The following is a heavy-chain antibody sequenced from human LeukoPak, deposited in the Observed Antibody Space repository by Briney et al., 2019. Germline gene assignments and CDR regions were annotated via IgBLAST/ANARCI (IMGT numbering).Heavy chain of an antibody. J-gene: IGHJ4*02. CDR3: AKVSSSWYPPDY. Sequence: TGGSLRLSSAASGFTFSSYGMHWVRQAPGKGLEWVAFIRYDGSNKYYADSVKGRFTISRDNSKNTLYLQMNSLRAEDTAVYYCAKVSSSWYPPDYWGQGTLVTVSS. CDR2: IRYDGSNK. V-gene: IGHV3-30*02. D-gene: IGHD6-13*01. CDR1: GFTFSSYG.